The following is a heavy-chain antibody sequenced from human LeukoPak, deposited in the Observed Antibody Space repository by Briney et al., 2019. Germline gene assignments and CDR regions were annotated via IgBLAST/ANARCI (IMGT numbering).Heavy chain of an antibody. J-gene: IGHJ4*02. D-gene: IGHD1-26*01. Sequence: GRSLRLSCAASGFTFSSYGMHWVRQAPGKGLEWVAVISYDGSNKYYADSVKGRFTISRDNSKNTLYLQMNSLRAEDTAVYCCAKEGSFSGSYSYYFDYWGQGTLVTVSS. CDR1: GFTFSSYG. CDR3: AKEGSFSGSYSYYFDY. CDR2: ISYDGSNK. V-gene: IGHV3-30*18.